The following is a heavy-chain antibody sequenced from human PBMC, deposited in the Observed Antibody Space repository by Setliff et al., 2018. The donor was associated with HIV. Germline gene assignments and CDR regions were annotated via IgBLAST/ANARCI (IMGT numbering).Heavy chain of an antibody. CDR3: ARARTDYYDRRRRSHYYIDV. J-gene: IGHJ6*03. D-gene: IGHD3-22*01. Sequence: GASVKVSCKASAYTFTDYDINWVRQAAGQGLEWVGWMNPDSRNTGYAQRFEGSVTMTWDTSISTAYMELNNVKFEDTAIYYCARARTDYYDRRRRSHYYIDVWARGATVTVSS. CDR2: MNPDSRNT. V-gene: IGHV1-8*02. CDR1: AYTFTDYD.